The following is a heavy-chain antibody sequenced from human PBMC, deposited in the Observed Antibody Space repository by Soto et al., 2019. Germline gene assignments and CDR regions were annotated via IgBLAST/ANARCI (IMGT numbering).Heavy chain of an antibody. CDR3: ARDRAGSSPRYYYYGMDV. J-gene: IGHJ6*02. V-gene: IGHV3-30-3*01. CDR1: GFTFSSYA. CDR2: ISYDGSNK. D-gene: IGHD6-6*01. Sequence: QVQLVESGGGVVQPGRSLRLSCAASGFTFSSYAMHWVRQAPGKGLERVAVISYDGSNKYYADSVKGRFTISRDNSKNTLYLQMNSLRAEDTAVYYCARDRAGSSPRYYYYGMDVWGQGTTVTVSS.